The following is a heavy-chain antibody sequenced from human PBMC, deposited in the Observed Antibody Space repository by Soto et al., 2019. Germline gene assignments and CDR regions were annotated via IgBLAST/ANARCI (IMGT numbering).Heavy chain of an antibody. CDR3: AGGGVRGVITRTRDYYGMDV. J-gene: IGHJ6*02. D-gene: IGHD3-10*01. V-gene: IGHV5-51*01. Sequence: PGESLKISCKGSGYSFTSYWIGLVRQIPGKGLEWMGIIYPGDSDTRYSPSFQGQVTISADKSISTAYLQWSSLKASDIAMYYCAGGGVRGVITRTRDYYGMDVWGQGTTVTVSS. CDR2: IYPGDSDT. CDR1: GYSFTSYW.